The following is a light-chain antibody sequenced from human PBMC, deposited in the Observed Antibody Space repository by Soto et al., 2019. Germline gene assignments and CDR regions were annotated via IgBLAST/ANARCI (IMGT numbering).Light chain of an antibody. CDR3: SSYAGSSTWV. Sequence: QSAPTQPPSASGSPGQSATISCTGTSSDVGGYNYVSWYQQYPGKAPKLMIYDVYKRPSGVPDRFSGSKSGNTASLTVSGLQPEDEADYYCSSYAGSSTWVFGGGTTLTVL. J-gene: IGLJ3*02. CDR2: DVY. CDR1: SSDVGGYNY. V-gene: IGLV2-8*01.